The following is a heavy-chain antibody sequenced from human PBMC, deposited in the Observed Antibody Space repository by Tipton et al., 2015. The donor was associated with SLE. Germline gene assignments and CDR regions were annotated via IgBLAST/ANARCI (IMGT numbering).Heavy chain of an antibody. CDR1: GGSFSGYY. V-gene: IGHV4-34*01. D-gene: IGHD2-15*01. Sequence: LSLTCAVYGGSFSGYYWSWIRQPPGKGLEWIGEINHSGSTNYNPSLKSRVTISVDTSKNQFSLKLSSVTAADTAVYYCARGSDCSGGSCYPDYWGQGTLVTVSS. J-gene: IGHJ4*02. CDR3: ARGSDCSGGSCYPDY. CDR2: INHSGST.